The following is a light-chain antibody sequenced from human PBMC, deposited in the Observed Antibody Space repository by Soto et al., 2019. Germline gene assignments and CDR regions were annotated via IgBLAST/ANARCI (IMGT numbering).Light chain of an antibody. CDR2: GVS. Sequence: EIVFTQSPATLYLSPGERATLSCRASQSVSSNLAWYQQKPGQAPRLLIYGVSTRETGIPDRFSGSGSGTEFTLTISRLDPEDFEVDYCQQYGTSTRTFGQGTKVDI. CDR1: QSVSSN. CDR3: QQYGTSTRT. J-gene: IGKJ1*01. V-gene: IGKV3-20*01.